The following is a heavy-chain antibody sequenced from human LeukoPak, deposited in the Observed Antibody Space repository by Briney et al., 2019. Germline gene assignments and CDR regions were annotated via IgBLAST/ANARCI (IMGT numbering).Heavy chain of an antibody. V-gene: IGHV3-23*01. J-gene: IGHJ4*02. CDR2: ISGSGDST. CDR1: GFTFANSV. Sequence: GGSLRLSCAASGFTFANSVMRWVRQAPGKGLEWVSSISGSGDSTFYADSVKGRFTISRDSSESTLYLQVSSLRAEDTAVYYCAKSDGGPSGYWGQGILVTVSS. CDR3: AKSDGGPSGY. D-gene: IGHD2-15*01.